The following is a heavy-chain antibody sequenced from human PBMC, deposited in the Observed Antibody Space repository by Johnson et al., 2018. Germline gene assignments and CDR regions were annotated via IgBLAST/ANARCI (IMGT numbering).Heavy chain of an antibody. CDR1: GGTFSSYA. CDR3: ARGIAVAGVAYYYGMDV. D-gene: IGHD6-19*01. CDR2: IIPIFGTA. Sequence: QVQLVQSGAEVKKPGSLVKVSCKASGGTFSSYAISWVRQAPGQGLEWMGGIIPIFGTANYAQKFQGRVTITADESTGRAYMELSSRRSEDTAVYYCARGIAVAGVAYYYGMDVWGQGTTVTVSS. J-gene: IGHJ6*02. V-gene: IGHV1-69*01.